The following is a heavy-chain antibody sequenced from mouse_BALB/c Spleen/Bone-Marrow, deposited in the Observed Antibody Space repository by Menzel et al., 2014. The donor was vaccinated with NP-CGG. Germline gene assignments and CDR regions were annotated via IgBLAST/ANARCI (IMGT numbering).Heavy chain of an antibody. CDR2: IYPGAGGT. CDR3: ARSRGYYVDY. Sequence: QVQLQQSGAELVRPGSSVKISCKASGYAFSSYWMNWVKQRPGQGLEWIGQIYPGAGGTNYNGKFKGKATLTADKSSSTAYMQLSSLTSEDSAVYFCARSRGYYVDYWGQGTTLTVSS. CDR1: GYAFSSYW. J-gene: IGHJ2*01. V-gene: IGHV1-80*01.